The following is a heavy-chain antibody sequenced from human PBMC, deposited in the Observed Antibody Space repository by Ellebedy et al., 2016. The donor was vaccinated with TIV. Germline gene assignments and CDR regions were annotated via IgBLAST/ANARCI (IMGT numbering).Heavy chain of an antibody. V-gene: IGHV4-38-2*02. CDR3: ARMAVAPFDY. CDR1: GYSISSGYY. D-gene: IGHD6-19*01. J-gene: IGHJ4*02. Sequence: SETLSLTCTVSGYSISSGYYWSWIRQPPGKGLEWIWEINHSGSTNYNPSLKSRVTISVDTSKNQFSLKLSSVTAADTAVYYCARMAVAPFDYWGQGTLVTVSS. CDR2: INHSGST.